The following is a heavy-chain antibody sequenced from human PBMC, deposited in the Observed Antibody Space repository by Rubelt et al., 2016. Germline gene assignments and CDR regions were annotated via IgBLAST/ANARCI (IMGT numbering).Heavy chain of an antibody. CDR1: GFTFSSYA. V-gene: IGHV3-15*07. CDR3: GTDTGLQRYFYV. Sequence: EVQLLESGGGLVQPGGSLRLSCRASGFTFSSYAMNWVRQAPGKGLEWVGRIKSTTYGGTADYAAPVEGRFPISRDDSKHAGYRDVGSLNGEDSAVYYCGTDTGLQRYFYVRGRGSLGTGSS. CDR2: IKSTTYGGTA. J-gene: IGHJ2*01. D-gene: IGHD2-8*02.